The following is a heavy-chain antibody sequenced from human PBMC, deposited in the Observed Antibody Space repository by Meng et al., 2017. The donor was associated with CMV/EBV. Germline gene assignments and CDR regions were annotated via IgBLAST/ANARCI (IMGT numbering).Heavy chain of an antibody. D-gene: IGHD3-3*01. CDR1: GGSFSGYY. Sequence: SETLSLTCAVYGGSFSGYYWSWIRQPPGKGLEWIGEINHSGSTNYNPSLKSRVTISVDTSKNQFSLKLSSVTAADTAVYYCARGLEWLLLGIFDYWGQGTLVTVSS. J-gene: IGHJ4*02. CDR2: INHSGST. V-gene: IGHV4-34*01. CDR3: ARGLEWLLLGIFDY.